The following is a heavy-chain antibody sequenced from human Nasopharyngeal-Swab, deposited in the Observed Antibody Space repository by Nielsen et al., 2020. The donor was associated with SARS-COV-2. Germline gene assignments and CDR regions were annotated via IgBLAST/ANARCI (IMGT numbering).Heavy chain of an antibody. CDR2: IYYSGST. Sequence: SETLSLTCPVSGCSISSSSYFWGWILHPPGKGLECIGNIYYSGSTYYNPSLKSRVAMSIDTSKNQFSLKLSSVTAADTAVYYCAGASSSMGGGFDYWGQGTLVAVSS. V-gene: IGHV4-39*01. D-gene: IGHD3-16*01. CDR1: GCSISSSSYF. CDR3: AGASSSMGGGFDY. J-gene: IGHJ4*02.